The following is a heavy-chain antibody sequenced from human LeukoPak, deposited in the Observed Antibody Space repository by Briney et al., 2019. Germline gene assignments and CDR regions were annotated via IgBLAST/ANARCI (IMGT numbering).Heavy chain of an antibody. CDR3: ASLPIPGYYFDY. J-gene: IGHJ4*02. Sequence: SSETLSLTCTVSGGSIRSTNYYWSWIRQDPAKGLEWIGYIYHSGSTYYNPALKSRVTISLDTSKNQFSLKLRSVTAADTAVYYCASLPIPGYYFDYWGQGTLVTVSS. D-gene: IGHD2-2*01. CDR1: GGSIRSTNYY. V-gene: IGHV4-31*03. CDR2: IYHSGST.